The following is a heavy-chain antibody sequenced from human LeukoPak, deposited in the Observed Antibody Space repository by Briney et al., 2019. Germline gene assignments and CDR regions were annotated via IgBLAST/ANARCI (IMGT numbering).Heavy chain of an antibody. J-gene: IGHJ4*02. CDR2: ISYDGSNK. V-gene: IGHV3-30-3*01. CDR1: GFTFSSYA. Sequence: PGRSLRLSCAASGFTFSSYAMHWVRQAPGKGLEWVAVISYDGSNKYYADSVKGRFTISRDNSKNTLYLQMNSLRAEDTAVYYCARMGIAVARSGWGQGTLVTVSS. CDR3: ARMGIAVARSG. D-gene: IGHD6-19*01.